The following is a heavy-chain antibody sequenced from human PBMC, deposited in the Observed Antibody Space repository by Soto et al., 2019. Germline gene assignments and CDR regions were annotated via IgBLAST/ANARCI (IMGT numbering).Heavy chain of an antibody. V-gene: IGHV3-9*01. J-gene: IGHJ4*02. Sequence: GGSLRLSCAASGFTFDDYAMHWVRQAPGKGLEWVSGISWNSGSIGYADSVKGRFTISRDNAKNSLYLQMNSLRAEDTALYYCAKDRYYGSGSYQIDYWGQGTLVTVSS. CDR2: ISWNSGSI. D-gene: IGHD3-10*01. CDR1: GFTFDDYA. CDR3: AKDRYYGSGSYQIDY.